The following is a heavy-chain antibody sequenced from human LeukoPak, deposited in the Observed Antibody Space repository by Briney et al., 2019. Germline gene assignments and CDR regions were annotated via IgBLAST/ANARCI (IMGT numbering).Heavy chain of an antibody. D-gene: IGHD6-19*01. CDR2: ISSSSSTI. CDR3: ARGGIAVAYLDY. Sequence: GSLRLSCAASGLTISSYSMNWVRQAPGKGLQWVSYISSSSSTIYYADSVRGRFTISRDNAKNSLYLQMNSLRAEDTAVYYCARGGIAVAYLDYWGQGTLVTVSS. V-gene: IGHV3-48*01. J-gene: IGHJ4*02. CDR1: GLTISSYS.